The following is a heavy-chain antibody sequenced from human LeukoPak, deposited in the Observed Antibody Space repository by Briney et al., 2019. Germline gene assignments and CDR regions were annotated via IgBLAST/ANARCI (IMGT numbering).Heavy chain of an antibody. J-gene: IGHJ5*02. CDR1: GFTFSLYW. V-gene: IGHV3-33*08. CDR2: IWDDGNNK. D-gene: IGHD3-10*01. Sequence: GGSLRLSCAASGFTFSLYWMNWVRRAPGKRLEWVAVIWDDGNNKRYANSVNGRFTISRDNSENTLYLQMNGLTAEDTAMYYCARDSYQDYYGRFDPWGQGTLVIVSS. CDR3: ARDSYQDYYGRFDP.